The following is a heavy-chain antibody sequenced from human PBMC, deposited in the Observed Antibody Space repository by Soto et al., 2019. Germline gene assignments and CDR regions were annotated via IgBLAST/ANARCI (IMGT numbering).Heavy chain of an antibody. CDR1: GGAISSSSYY. J-gene: IGHJ6*02. Sequence: AETLSLTCTVSGGAISSSSYYLCCMRQPPGKGLEWIGSIYYSGSTYYNPSLKSRVTISVDTSKNQFSLKLSSVTAADTAVYYCASPFGVEYGMDVWGQGTTVTVSS. V-gene: IGHV4-39*01. CDR2: IYYSGST. D-gene: IGHD3-3*01. CDR3: ASPFGVEYGMDV.